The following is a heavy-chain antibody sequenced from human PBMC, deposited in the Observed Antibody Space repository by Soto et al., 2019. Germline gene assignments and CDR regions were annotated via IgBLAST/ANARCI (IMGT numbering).Heavy chain of an antibody. J-gene: IGHJ6*02. V-gene: IGHV3-48*02. CDR2: ISSSSSTI. CDR3: AIVRTVTPIRYYYYGMDV. CDR1: GGNCSSYS. D-gene: IGHD4-17*01. Sequence: GGPQRDRRAAAGGNCSSYSRNWVRKDQGKGQERVSYISSSSSTIYYAVSVKVRFTISRDNAKNSLYLQMNSLRDEDTAVYYFAIVRTVTPIRYYYYGMDVLGQGTTVTVSS.